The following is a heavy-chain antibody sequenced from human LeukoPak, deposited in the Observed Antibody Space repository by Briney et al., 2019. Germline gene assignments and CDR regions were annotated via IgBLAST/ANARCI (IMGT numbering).Heavy chain of an antibody. Sequence: GGSLSLSCAASRFTFSSYWMTWVRQGPGKGLEGVANIKPDGSLIYYVDSVKGRFTISRDSAKNSLYLQMNSLRAEDTAVYYCAKWELYSGFYYIDYWGQGTLATVSS. D-gene: IGHD1-26*01. CDR3: AKWELYSGFYYIDY. CDR1: RFTFSSYW. J-gene: IGHJ4*02. CDR2: IKPDGSLI. V-gene: IGHV3-7*01.